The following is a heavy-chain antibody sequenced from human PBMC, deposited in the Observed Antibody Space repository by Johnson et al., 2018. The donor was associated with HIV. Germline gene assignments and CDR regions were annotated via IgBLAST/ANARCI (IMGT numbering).Heavy chain of an antibody. J-gene: IGHJ3*02. V-gene: IGHV3-30*04. CDR2: ISYDGSNK. CDR3: ARDESGYDEGFDAFDI. Sequence: QVQLVESGGGVVQPGRSLRLSCAASGFSFSNYAMHWVRQAPGKGLEWVAVISYDGSNKYYADSVKGRFTISRDNAKNSLYLQMNSLRVEDTAVYYCARDESGYDEGFDAFDIWDQGTMVTVSS. D-gene: IGHD5-12*01. CDR1: GFSFSNYA.